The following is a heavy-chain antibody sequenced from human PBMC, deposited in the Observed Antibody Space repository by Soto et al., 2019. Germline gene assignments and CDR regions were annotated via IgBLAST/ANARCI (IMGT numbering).Heavy chain of an antibody. Sequence: PSETLSLTCTVSGGSTSSYYWSWIRQPPGKGLEWIGYIYYSGSTNYNPSLKSRVTISVDTSKNQFSLKLSSVTAADTAVYYCARHSRGYCSGGSCYAFDIWGQGTMVTVSS. CDR2: IYYSGST. CDR3: ARHSRGYCSGGSCYAFDI. CDR1: GGSTSSYY. J-gene: IGHJ3*02. V-gene: IGHV4-59*08. D-gene: IGHD2-15*01.